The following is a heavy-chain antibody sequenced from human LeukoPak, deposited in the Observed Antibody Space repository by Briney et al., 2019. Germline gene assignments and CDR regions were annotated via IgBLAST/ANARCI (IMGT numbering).Heavy chain of an antibody. CDR3: TTGLRWRLAFDI. J-gene: IGHJ3*02. Sequence: GGSLRLSCAASGFTFSSYWMSWVRQAPGKGLEWVGRIKSKTDGGTTDYAAPVKGRFTISRDDSKNTLYLQMNSLKTEDTAVYYCTTGLRWRLAFDIWGQGTMVTVSS. D-gene: IGHD4-23*01. V-gene: IGHV3-15*01. CDR2: IKSKTDGGTT. CDR1: GFTFSSYW.